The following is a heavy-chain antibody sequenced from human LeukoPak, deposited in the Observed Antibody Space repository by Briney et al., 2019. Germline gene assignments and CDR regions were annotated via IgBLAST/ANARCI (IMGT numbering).Heavy chain of an antibody. Sequence: ASVKVSCKASGYTFTGYYMHWVRQAPGQGLEWMGWINPNSGGTNYAQKFQGRVTMTRDTSISTAYMELSRLRSDDTAVYYCAREPQLASTGGDWFDPWGQGTLVTVSS. D-gene: IGHD1-1*01. CDR2: INPNSGGT. CDR1: GYTFTGYY. J-gene: IGHJ5*02. CDR3: AREPQLASTGGDWFDP. V-gene: IGHV1-2*02.